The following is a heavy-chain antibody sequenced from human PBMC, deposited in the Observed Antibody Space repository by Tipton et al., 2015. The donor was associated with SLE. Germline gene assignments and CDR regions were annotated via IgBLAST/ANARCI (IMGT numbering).Heavy chain of an antibody. CDR1: GFTFSAYG. V-gene: IGHV3-30*02. CDR2: IRFDGVKK. Sequence: SLRLSCVASGFTFSAYGMHWVRQAPGKGLEWVTFIRFDGVKKYYADSVKGRFTISRDNSKSVVYLQMNTLRSEDTSVYYCAKGLVSSLGSWGQGTLVTVSS. CDR3: AKGLVSSLGS. D-gene: IGHD6-6*01. J-gene: IGHJ5*01.